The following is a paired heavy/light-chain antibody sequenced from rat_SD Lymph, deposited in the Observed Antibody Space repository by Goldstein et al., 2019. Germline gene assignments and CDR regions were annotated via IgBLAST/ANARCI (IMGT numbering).Light chain of an antibody. CDR2: HAS. J-gene: IGKJ5*01. CDR3: LQTLKSPLT. V-gene: IGKV9S1*01. Sequence: QITLTQQAESLWISPGERVSITCRASQSLLYTDGKHYLSWYQQRPGQTTKALIYHASVRTDGVPTRFIGSGSGTEFTLSIEHVQPEDFAIYYCLQTLKSPLTFGSGTKLEIK. CDR1: QSLLYTDGKHY.
Heavy chain of an antibody. Sequence: EVQLVESGGGLVQPGRSLKLSCVASGFTFSNYGMNWIRQAPGKGLEWVAYISSGSSYIYYAETVKGRFTISRDNAKNTLYLQMTSLRSEDTALYYCARRDSGDGIGFAYWGQGTLVTVSS. D-gene: IGHD1-1*01. CDR1: GFTFSNYG. CDR3: ARRDSGDGIGFAY. J-gene: IGHJ3*01. V-gene: IGHV5-34*01. CDR2: ISSGSSYI.